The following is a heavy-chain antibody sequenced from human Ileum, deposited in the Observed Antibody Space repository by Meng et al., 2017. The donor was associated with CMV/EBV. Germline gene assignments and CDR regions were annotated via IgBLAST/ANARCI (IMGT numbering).Heavy chain of an antibody. CDR3: DASDY. CDR1: GFDFGKFA. Sequence: EVQLWEFGGCLVQPWGSLRLYCVASGFDFGKFAMSRARQAPGKGMEWVSTLNGGGASAYYADPVKGRFTISRDNSQNAVFLDMKDLRVEDTAIYYCDASDYWGQGTLVTVSS. V-gene: IGHV3-23*01. D-gene: IGHD3-16*01. CDR2: LNGGGASA. J-gene: IGHJ4*02.